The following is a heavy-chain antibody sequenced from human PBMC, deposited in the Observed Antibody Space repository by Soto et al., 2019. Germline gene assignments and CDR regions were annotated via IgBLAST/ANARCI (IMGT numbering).Heavy chain of an antibody. CDR3: ARGHINGDYDDY. D-gene: IGHD4-17*01. CDR1: GYTFTSYD. Sequence: GASVKVSCTDSGYTFTSYDINWVRQATGQGLEWMGWMNPNSGNTGYAQKFQGRVTMTRNTSISTAYMELSSLRSEDTAVYYCARGHINGDYDDYWGQGTLVTVSS. J-gene: IGHJ4*02. V-gene: IGHV1-8*01. CDR2: MNPNSGNT.